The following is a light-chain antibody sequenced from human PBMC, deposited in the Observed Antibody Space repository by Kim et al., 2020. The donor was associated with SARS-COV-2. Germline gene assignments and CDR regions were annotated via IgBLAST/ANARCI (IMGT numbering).Light chain of an antibody. CDR2: GAS. Sequence: PGERVTLSCRASQSVSSSYLTWYQQKPGQAPRLPIYGASTRATGIPARFSGSGSGTDFTLTISSLQPEDFAVYYCQQDYNLPRTFGQGTKVDIK. J-gene: IGKJ1*01. CDR1: QSVSSSY. CDR3: QQDYNLPRT. V-gene: IGKV3D-7*01.